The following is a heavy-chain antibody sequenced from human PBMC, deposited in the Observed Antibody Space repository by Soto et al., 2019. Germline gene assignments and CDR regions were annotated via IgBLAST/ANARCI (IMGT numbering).Heavy chain of an antibody. Sequence: RSLTCTVSGGSISSYYWSWIRQAPGKGLEWIGYIYNSGSTNYNPSLKSRVTISVDTSKNQFSLKVISVTAADTAVYYCARGGVVPAASVDYWGQGTLVTVSS. CDR1: GGSISSYY. CDR2: IYNSGST. CDR3: ARGGVVPAASVDY. J-gene: IGHJ4*02. D-gene: IGHD2-2*01. V-gene: IGHV4-59*01.